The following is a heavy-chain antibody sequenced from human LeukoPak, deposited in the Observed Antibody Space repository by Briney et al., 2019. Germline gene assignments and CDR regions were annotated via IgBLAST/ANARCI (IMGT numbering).Heavy chain of an antibody. V-gene: IGHV4-34*01. Sequence: SETLSLTCAVYGGSFSGYYWSWIRQPPGKGLEWIGEINHSGSTNYNPSLKSRVTISVDTSKNQFSLKLSSVTAADTAVYYCAITYYDFWSGYGLDYWGQGTLVTVSS. CDR3: AITYYDFWSGYGLDY. CDR1: GGSFSGYY. J-gene: IGHJ4*02. D-gene: IGHD3-3*01. CDR2: INHSGST.